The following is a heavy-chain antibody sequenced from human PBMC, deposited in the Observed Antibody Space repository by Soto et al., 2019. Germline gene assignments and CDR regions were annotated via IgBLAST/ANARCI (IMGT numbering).Heavy chain of an antibody. CDR2: INSDGTTT. Sequence: GGSLRLSCAASGFTFSNTWMHWVRQAPGKGLVWVSHINSDGTTTTYADSVKGRFTISRDNAKNTVHLQMNSLRAEDTAVYYCATDGSYAQHVWGQGTTVTVSS. D-gene: IGHD2-2*01. J-gene: IGHJ6*02. CDR3: ATDGSYAQHV. V-gene: IGHV3-74*01. CDR1: GFTFSNTW.